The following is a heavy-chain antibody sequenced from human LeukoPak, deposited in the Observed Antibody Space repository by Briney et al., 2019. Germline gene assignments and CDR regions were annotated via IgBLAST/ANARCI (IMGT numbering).Heavy chain of an antibody. J-gene: IGHJ3*02. V-gene: IGHV4-59*01. CDR1: GGSINSFY. Sequence: PSETLSLTCTVSGGSINSFYWGWIRQPPRLGLEWVGYIYYSGSTNYNPSLTRRVTVSVSTYKNKYSLSLNSVTAAATAGYFFAILDAASGWYDVFDIGGGGTMLTVSS. CDR3: AILDAASGWYDVFDI. CDR2: IYYSGST. D-gene: IGHD6-19*01.